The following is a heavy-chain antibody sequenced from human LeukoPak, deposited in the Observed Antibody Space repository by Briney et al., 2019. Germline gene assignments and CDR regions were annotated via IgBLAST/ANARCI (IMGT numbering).Heavy chain of an antibody. J-gene: IGHJ5*02. CDR2: ISYDGSNK. Sequence: PGGSLRLSCAASGFTFSSYGMHWVRQAPGKGLEWVAVISYDGSNKYYADSVKGRFTISRDNSKNTLYLQMNSLRAEDTAVYYCARDVWGYGDNNWFDPWGQGTLVTVSS. D-gene: IGHD4-17*01. CDR1: GFTFSSYG. CDR3: ARDVWGYGDNNWFDP. V-gene: IGHV3-30*03.